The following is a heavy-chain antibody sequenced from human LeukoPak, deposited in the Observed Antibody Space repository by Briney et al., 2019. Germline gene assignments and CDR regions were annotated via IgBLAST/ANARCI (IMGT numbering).Heavy chain of an antibody. V-gene: IGHV1-18*01. J-gene: IGHJ4*02. CDR3: ARDGHRMYYYESSVYRFDY. D-gene: IGHD3-22*01. CDR1: GYTFTSYG. Sequence: GASVKVSCKASGYTFTSYGISWVRQAPGQGLEWMGWISGYNGNTNYAQKFQGRVTMTRDTSTSTAYMEVRSLRSDDTGVYYCARDGHRMYYYESSVYRFDYWGQGTLVTVSS. CDR2: ISGYNGNT.